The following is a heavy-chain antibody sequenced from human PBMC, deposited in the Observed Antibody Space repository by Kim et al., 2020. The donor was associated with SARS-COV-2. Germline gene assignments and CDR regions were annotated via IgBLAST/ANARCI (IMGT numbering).Heavy chain of an antibody. CDR1: GFTFSDYY. J-gene: IGHJ4*02. Sequence: GGSLRLSCAASGFTFSDYYMSWIRQAPGKGLEWVSYISSSGSTIYYADSVKGRFTISRDNAKNSLYLQMNSLRAEDTAVYYCAREASGEFIVVVPAATPYYFDYWGQGTLVTVSS. CDR3: AREASGEFIVVVPAATPYYFDY. V-gene: IGHV3-11*01. D-gene: IGHD2-2*02. CDR2: ISSSGSTI.